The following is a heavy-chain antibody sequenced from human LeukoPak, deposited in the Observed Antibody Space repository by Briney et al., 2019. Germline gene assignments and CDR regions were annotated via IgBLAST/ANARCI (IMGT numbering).Heavy chain of an antibody. CDR3: ARDRQSSGYYFDY. D-gene: IGHD3-22*01. Sequence: GASVKVSCKASGYTFTGYYMRWVRQAPGQGLEWMGWINPNSGGTNYAQRFQGRVTMTRDTSTSTVYMELSSLRSEDTAVYYCARDRQSSGYYFDYWGQGTLVTVSS. CDR1: GYTFTGYY. V-gene: IGHV1-2*02. J-gene: IGHJ4*02. CDR2: INPNSGGT.